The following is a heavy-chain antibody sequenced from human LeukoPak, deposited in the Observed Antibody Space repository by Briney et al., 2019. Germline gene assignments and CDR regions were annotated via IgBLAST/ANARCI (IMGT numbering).Heavy chain of an antibody. Sequence: GGSLRLSCAASGFIFSSYAMHWVRQAPGKGLEWVAVISYDGSNKSYADSVKGRFTISRDNSRNTLYLQMNTLRAEDTAVYYCAKTGSSRFDYWGQGTLVTVSS. CDR3: AKTGSSRFDY. CDR1: GFIFSSYA. V-gene: IGHV3-30*04. CDR2: ISYDGSNK. D-gene: IGHD1-26*01. J-gene: IGHJ4*02.